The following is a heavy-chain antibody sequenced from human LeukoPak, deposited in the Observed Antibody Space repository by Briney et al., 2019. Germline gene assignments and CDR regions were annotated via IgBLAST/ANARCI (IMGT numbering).Heavy chain of an antibody. CDR1: GFTISGIG. CDR2: IWHDGSEK. Sequence: GTSLRLSCAASGFTISGIGFHWVRQAPGKSLEWVALIWHDGSEKYYTDSVKGRFTISSDDSKNALYLETNSLRAQDTAVYYCARDVGNFCSGSAHFDCWGQGTLVTVPP. V-gene: IGHV3-33*01. D-gene: IGHD3-10*02. J-gene: IGHJ4*02. CDR3: ARDVGNFCSGSAHFDC.